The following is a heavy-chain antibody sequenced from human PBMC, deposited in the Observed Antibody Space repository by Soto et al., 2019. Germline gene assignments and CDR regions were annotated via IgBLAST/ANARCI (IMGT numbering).Heavy chain of an antibody. D-gene: IGHD4-17*01. Sequence: PSETLSLTCTVSGGSISSGGYYWSWIRQHPGKGLEWIGYIYYSGSTYYNPSLKSRVTISVDTSKNQFSLKLSSVTAADTAVYYCARENGDYAGMLDWGQGTLVTVSS. CDR3: ARENGDYAGMLD. V-gene: IGHV4-31*03. CDR2: IYYSGST. CDR1: GGSISSGGYY. J-gene: IGHJ4*02.